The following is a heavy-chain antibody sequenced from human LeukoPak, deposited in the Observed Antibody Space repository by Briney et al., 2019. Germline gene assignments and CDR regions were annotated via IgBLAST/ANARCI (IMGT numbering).Heavy chain of an antibody. CDR3: ARDRGFRWYFDY. CDR1: GFTFDDYG. Sequence: GGSLRLSCAASGFTFDDYGMSWVRQAPGKGLEWVANIKQDGSEKYYVDSVKGRFTISRDNAKNSLYLQMNSLRAEDTAVYYCARDRGFRWYFDYWGQGTLVTVSS. V-gene: IGHV3-7*01. D-gene: IGHD5-18*01. J-gene: IGHJ4*02. CDR2: IKQDGSEK.